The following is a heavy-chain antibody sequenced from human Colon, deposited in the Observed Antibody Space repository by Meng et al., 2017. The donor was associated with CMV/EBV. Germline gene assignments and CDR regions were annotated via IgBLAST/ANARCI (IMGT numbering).Heavy chain of an antibody. CDR2: ISTASTYI. J-gene: IGHJ4*02. Sequence: GESLKISCAASGFTFSSYSMNWVRQAPGKGLEWIASISTASTYIYYAESLKGRFTISRDNAKDSLDLHMNSLSAEDTAVCYCVRDNARVQGNIPILVVPQGFDYWGQGTVVTVSS. V-gene: IGHV3-21*01. D-gene: IGHD3-22*01. CDR3: VRDNARVQGNIPILVVPQGFDY. CDR1: GFTFSSYS.